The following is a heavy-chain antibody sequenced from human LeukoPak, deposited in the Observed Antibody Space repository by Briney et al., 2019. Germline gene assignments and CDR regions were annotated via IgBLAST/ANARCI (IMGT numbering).Heavy chain of an antibody. D-gene: IGHD2-8*01. V-gene: IGHV4-39*01. CDR3: ARQGYCTNGVCYSFDY. J-gene: IGHJ4*02. CDR2: IYYSGST. Sequence: SETLSLTCTVPGGSISSSSYYWGWIRQPPGKGLEWIGCIYYSGSTYYNPSLKSRVTISVDTSKNQFSLKLTSVTAADTAVYYCARQGYCTNGVCYSFDYWGQGTLVTVSS. CDR1: GGSISSSSYY.